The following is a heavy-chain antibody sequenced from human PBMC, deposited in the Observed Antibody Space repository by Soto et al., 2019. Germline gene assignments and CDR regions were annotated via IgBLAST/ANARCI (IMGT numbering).Heavy chain of an antibody. J-gene: IGHJ4*02. V-gene: IGHV3-33*01. D-gene: IGHD1-7*01. CDR2: IWYDGRNK. CDR1: GFTFSSYG. CDR3: AGDTDITGTTPYYFEY. Sequence: GGSLRLSCAASGFTFSSYGMHWVRQAPGKGLEWVAVIWYDGRNKYYADSVKGRFTISRDNSKNTLYLQMNSLRAEDTAVYYCAGDTDITGTTPYYFEYWGQGTLVTAPQ.